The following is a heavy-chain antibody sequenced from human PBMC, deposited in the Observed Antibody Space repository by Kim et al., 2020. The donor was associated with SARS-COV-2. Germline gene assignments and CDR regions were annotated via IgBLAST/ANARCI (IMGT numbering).Heavy chain of an antibody. V-gene: IGHV4-31*03. Sequence: SETLSLTCTVSGGSISSGGYYWSWIRQHPGKGLEWIGYIYYSGSTYYNPSLKSRVTISVDTSKNKFSLKLSSVTAADTAVYYCARDPGGRRPEHWVDPWGQGALVTVAS. CDR1: GGSISSGGYY. D-gene: IGHD1-1*01. J-gene: IGHJ5*02. CDR2: IYYSGST. CDR3: ARDPGGRRPEHWVDP.